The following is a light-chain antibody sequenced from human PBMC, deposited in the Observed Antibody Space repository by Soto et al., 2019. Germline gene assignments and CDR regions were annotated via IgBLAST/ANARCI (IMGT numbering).Light chain of an antibody. J-gene: IGLJ2*01. CDR3: SSYTTSSTVV. Sequence: QSVLTQPASVSGSPGQSITISCTGSSSDVGGYNYVSWYQHHPGKAPKLMIFEVSNRPSGASNRFSGSKSGNTASLTISWLQADDEADYYCSSYTTSSTVVFGGGTKVTVL. V-gene: IGLV2-14*01. CDR1: SSDVGGYNY. CDR2: EVS.